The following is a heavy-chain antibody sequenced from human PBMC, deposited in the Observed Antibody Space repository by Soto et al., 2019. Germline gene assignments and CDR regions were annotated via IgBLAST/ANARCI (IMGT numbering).Heavy chain of an antibody. CDR1: GDSINSYW. CDR2: VYTSGTT. J-gene: IGHJ4*02. D-gene: IGHD1-26*01. V-gene: IGHV4-4*07. CDR3: AREGSGSFYVDY. Sequence: QVQLQESGPGLVKPSETLSLTCTVSGDSINSYWWSWIRQSAGQGLEWIGRVYTSGTTNYNPSLKSRVTMSVDTSRNQFSLKLSSVTAADTAIYYCAREGSGSFYVDYWGQGTLVTVSS.